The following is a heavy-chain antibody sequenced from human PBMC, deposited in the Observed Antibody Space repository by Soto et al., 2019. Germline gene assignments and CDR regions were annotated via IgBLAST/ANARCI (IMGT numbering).Heavy chain of an antibody. J-gene: IGHJ4*02. V-gene: IGHV3-33*08. CDR2: IWYDGSNK. Sequence: VQLLESGGGLVQPGGSLRLSCAASGFTFSSFAMSWVRQAPGKGLEWVAVIWYDGSNKNYAESVKGRFTISRDNSKNTVYLQMNSLRAEDTAVYYCARDWLYSGSPINYFDSWGQGTLVTVSS. CDR1: GFTFSSFA. D-gene: IGHD1-26*01. CDR3: ARDWLYSGSPINYFDS.